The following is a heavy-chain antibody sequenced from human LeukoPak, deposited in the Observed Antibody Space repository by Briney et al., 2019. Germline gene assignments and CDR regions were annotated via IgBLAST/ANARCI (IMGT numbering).Heavy chain of an antibody. J-gene: IGHJ5*02. CDR3: AKDWETDPFCTNGVCYTNWFDP. Sequence: PGGSLRLSCAASGFTFSSYGMYWVRQAPGKGLEWVAVISYDGSNKYYADSVKGRFTISRDNSKNTLYLQMNSLRAEDTAVYYCAKDWETDPFCTNGVCYTNWFDPWGQGTLVTVSS. V-gene: IGHV3-30*18. CDR2: ISYDGSNK. CDR1: GFTFSSYG. D-gene: IGHD2-8*01.